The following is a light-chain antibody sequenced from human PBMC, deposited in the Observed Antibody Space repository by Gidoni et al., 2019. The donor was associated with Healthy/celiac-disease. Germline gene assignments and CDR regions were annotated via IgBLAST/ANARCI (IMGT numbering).Light chain of an antibody. CDR1: QDISNY. CDR2: DAS. Sequence: ENQMTQSPSSLSASVGDRVTITCQASQDISNYLNWYQQKPGKAPKLLIYDASNLETGVPSRFSGSGSGTDFTFTISSLQPDDIATYYCQQYDNLPLTFGRGTKVEIK. V-gene: IGKV1-33*01. CDR3: QQYDNLPLT. J-gene: IGKJ4*01.